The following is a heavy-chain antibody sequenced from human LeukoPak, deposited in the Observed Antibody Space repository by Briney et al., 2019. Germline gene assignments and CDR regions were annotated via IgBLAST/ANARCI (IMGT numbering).Heavy chain of an antibody. J-gene: IGHJ4*02. CDR3: ARHSSSWYD. V-gene: IGHV3-48*01. D-gene: IGHD6-13*01. Sequence: PGGSLRLSCAASGFTFSSYSMNRVRQAPGKGLEWVSYISSSSSTIYYADSVKGRFTISRDNAKNSLYLQMNSLRAEDTAVYYCARHSSSWYDWGQGTLVTVSS. CDR2: ISSSSSTI. CDR1: GFTFSSYS.